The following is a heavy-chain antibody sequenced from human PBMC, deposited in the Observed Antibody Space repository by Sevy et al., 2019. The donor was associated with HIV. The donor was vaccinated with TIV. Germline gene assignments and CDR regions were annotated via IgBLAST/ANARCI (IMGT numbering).Heavy chain of an antibody. CDR2: ISTYNGKT. Sequence: ASVKVSCKASGYTFSRSVITWARQAPGQGLEWMGWISTYNGKTNYAQQFQDRVTMTTATSTNTAYMELRSLRSDDTAIFFCGGGGGIAVAGGGYYSDYWGQGSLVTVSS. J-gene: IGHJ4*02. V-gene: IGHV1-18*04. D-gene: IGHD6-19*01. CDR3: GGGGGIAVAGGGYYSDY. CDR1: GYTFSRSV.